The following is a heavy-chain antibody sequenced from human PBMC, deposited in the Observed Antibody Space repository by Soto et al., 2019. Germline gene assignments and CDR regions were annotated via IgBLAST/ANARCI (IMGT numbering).Heavy chain of an antibody. Sequence: PSETLSLTCAVSGDSISSIYYWAWIRQPPGKILEWIGSIYHSGTTYYNPSLKSRVTISVDTSKNQFSLKLSSVTAADTAVYYCARMYCSGGSCYSASWFDPWGQGTLVTVSS. CDR1: GDSISSIYY. CDR2: IYHSGTT. V-gene: IGHV4-38-2*01. CDR3: ARMYCSGGSCYSASWFDP. D-gene: IGHD2-15*01. J-gene: IGHJ5*02.